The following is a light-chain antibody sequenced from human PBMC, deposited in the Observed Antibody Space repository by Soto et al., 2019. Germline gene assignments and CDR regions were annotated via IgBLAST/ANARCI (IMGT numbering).Light chain of an antibody. J-gene: IGKJ2*01. CDR3: QQIYITPYT. V-gene: IGKV1-39*01. Sequence: DIQMTQSPSSLSVSVGDRVTITCRASQSINSYLNWYQQQPGKAPKLLIYTSSNLQSGVPSRFSGSGSGTDFTLTISSLQPEDFATYYCQQIYITPYTFGQGTKLESK. CDR1: QSINSY. CDR2: TSS.